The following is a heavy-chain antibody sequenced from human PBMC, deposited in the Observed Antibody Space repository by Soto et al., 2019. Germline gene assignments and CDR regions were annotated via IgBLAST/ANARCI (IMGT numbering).Heavy chain of an antibody. CDR2: ISGSGGST. CDR1: GSIFTSYA. CDR3: AKEKISTRCCNWFDP. V-gene: IGHV3-23*01. Sequence: GGSLTLSCAASGSIFTSYAMSWVRQAPGKGLEWVSAISGSGGSTYYTDSMKGRFTISRDNSTNTLYLQMNSLRAEDTAVYYCAKEKISTRCCNWFDPWGQGNLVTISS. D-gene: IGHD1-1*01. J-gene: IGHJ5*02.